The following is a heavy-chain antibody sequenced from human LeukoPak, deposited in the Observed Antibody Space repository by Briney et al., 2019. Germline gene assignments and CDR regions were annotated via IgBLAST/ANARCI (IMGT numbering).Heavy chain of an antibody. V-gene: IGHV1-18*01. CDR1: GYTFTSYG. CDR2: ISAYNGNT. J-gene: IGHJ4*02. D-gene: IGHD6-13*01. Sequence: ASVKVSCKASGYTFTSYGISWVRQAPGQGLEWMGWISAYNGNTNYAQKLQGRVTMTTDTSTSTPYMELRSLRSADTAVYYCARGPGGAAAGAFDYWGQGTLVTVSS. CDR3: ARGPGGAAAGAFDY.